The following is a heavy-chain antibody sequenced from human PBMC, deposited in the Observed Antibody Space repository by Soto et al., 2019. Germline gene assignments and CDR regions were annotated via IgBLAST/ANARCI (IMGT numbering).Heavy chain of an antibody. V-gene: IGHV3-74*01. CDR3: ARDVGGYSYYVQEDY. CDR2: INSDGSGT. J-gene: IGHJ4*02. CDR1: GFTFSSYW. Sequence: GGSLRLSCAASGFTFSSYWMHWVRQAPGKGLVWVSRINSDGSGTSYADSVKGRFTISRDNSKNTLYLQMNSLRSDDTAVYYCARDVGGYSYYVQEDYWGQGTLVTVSS. D-gene: IGHD5-12*01.